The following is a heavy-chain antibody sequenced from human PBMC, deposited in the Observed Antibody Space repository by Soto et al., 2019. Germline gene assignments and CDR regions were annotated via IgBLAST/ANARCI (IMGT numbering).Heavy chain of an antibody. CDR3: ARGRRITMVRVVIITLGY. V-gene: IGHV1-2*02. D-gene: IGHD3-10*01. Sequence: QVQLVQSGAEVKKPGASVKVSCKASGYTFTGYYMHWVRQAPGQGLEWMGWINPNSGGTNHAQQFQGRFTLASDTAISTAYMELSRLSSDDTAVYYCARGRRITMVRVVIITLGYWGQGTLVTVSS. J-gene: IGHJ4*02. CDR2: INPNSGGT. CDR1: GYTFTGYY.